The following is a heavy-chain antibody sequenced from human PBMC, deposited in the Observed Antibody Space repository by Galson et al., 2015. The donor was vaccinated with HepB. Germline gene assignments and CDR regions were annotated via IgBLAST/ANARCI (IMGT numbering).Heavy chain of an antibody. CDR3: GSIISRS. CDR1: GGSFSTHY. Sequence: ETLSLTCAVYGGSFSTHYWSWIRQPPGKGLEWIGEINHSGSTNYNPSLKSRVTISVDTSKNQFSLKLSSVTAADTAVYYCGSIISRSWGQGTLVTVSS. J-gene: IGHJ5*02. V-gene: IGHV4-34*01. D-gene: IGHD3-3*02. CDR2: INHSGST.